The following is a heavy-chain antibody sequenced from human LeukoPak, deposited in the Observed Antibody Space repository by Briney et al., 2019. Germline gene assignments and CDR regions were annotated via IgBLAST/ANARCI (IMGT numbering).Heavy chain of an antibody. CDR1: GSTFTGHN. CDR2: VSISSGTI. V-gene: IGHV3-48*04. CDR3: AKEIGLEWLSSSYMDV. J-gene: IGHJ6*03. D-gene: IGHD3-3*01. Sequence: GGSLRLSCAASGSTFTGHNMNWVRQAPGKGLEWVSFVSISSGTIYYADSVKGRFSISRDNAKSSLDLQMNSLRAEDTAVYYCAKEIGLEWLSSSYMDVWGKGTTVTVSS.